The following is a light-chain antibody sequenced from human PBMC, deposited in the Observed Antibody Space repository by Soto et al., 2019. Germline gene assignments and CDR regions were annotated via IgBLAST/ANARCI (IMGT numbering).Light chain of an antibody. Sequence: QSVLTQPASVSGSPGQSITISCTGTSSDIGGYNYVSWYQQYPGDAPKLMIYEVTNLPSVVSNRFSGSKSGNTASLTISGLQAEDEADYYCSSYTSMSTVIFGGGTKLTVL. CDR2: EVT. J-gene: IGLJ2*01. CDR1: SSDIGGYNY. CDR3: SSYTSMSTVI. V-gene: IGLV2-14*01.